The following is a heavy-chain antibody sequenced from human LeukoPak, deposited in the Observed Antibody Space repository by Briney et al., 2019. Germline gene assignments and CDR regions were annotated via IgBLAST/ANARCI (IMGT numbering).Heavy chain of an antibody. Sequence: PSETLSLTCTVSGGSISSSSYYWGWIRQPPGKGLEWIGSIYYSGSTYYNPSLKSRVTISVDTSKNQFSLKLSSVTAADTAVYYCASHSSSLDYWGQGTLVTVSS. J-gene: IGHJ4*02. V-gene: IGHV4-39*07. CDR3: ASHSSSLDY. D-gene: IGHD6-13*01. CDR1: GGSISSSSYY. CDR2: IYYSGST.